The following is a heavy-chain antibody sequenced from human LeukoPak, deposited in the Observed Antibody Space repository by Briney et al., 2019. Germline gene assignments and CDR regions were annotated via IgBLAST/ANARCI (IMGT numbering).Heavy chain of an antibody. CDR1: GGSISSYY. Sequence: PSETLSLTCTVSGGSISSYYWSWIRQPAGKGLEWIGRIYTSGSTNYNPSLKSRVTMSVDTSKKQFSLKLSSVTAADTAVYYCARETPANDDSGDHWFAPWGQGTLVTVSS. V-gene: IGHV4-4*07. J-gene: IGHJ5*02. CDR3: ARETPANDDSGDHWFAP. CDR2: IYTSGST. D-gene: IGHD4-17*01.